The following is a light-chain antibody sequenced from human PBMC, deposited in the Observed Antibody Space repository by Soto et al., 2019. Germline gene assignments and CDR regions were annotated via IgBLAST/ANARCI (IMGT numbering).Light chain of an antibody. CDR1: QTISSW. J-gene: IGKJ5*01. CDR2: KAS. CDR3: QQANSFPIT. V-gene: IGKV1-5*03. Sequence: EIQMTQSPSTLSGSVGDRVTITCRASQTISSWLAWYQQKPGKAPKLLIYKASTLKSGVPSRFSGSGSGTEFTLTISSLQPEDFATYFCQQANSFPITFGQGTRLEI.